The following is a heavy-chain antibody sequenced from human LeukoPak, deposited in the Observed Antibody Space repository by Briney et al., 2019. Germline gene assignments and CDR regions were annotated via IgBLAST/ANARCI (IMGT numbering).Heavy chain of an antibody. Sequence: GGSLRLSCAASGFTFSSHSMNWVRQAPGKGLEWVSSISSSSSYIYYADSVTGRFTISRDNAKNSLYLQMNSLRAEDTAVYYCAREGDGYIPDYWGQGTLVSVSS. D-gene: IGHD5-24*01. J-gene: IGHJ4*02. CDR2: ISSSSSYI. CDR3: AREGDGYIPDY. CDR1: GFTFSSHS. V-gene: IGHV3-21*01.